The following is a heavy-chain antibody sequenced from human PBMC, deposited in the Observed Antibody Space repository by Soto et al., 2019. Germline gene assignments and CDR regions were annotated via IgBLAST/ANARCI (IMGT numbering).Heavy chain of an antibody. V-gene: IGHV1-8*01. CDR3: ARARVLRYFDWLLQADDAFDI. CDR2: MNPNSGNT. D-gene: IGHD3-9*01. CDR1: GYTLTSYD. Sequence: ASVKVSCKASGYTLTSYDINWVRQATGQGLEWMGWMNPNSGNTGYAQKFQGRVTMTRNTSISTAYMELSSLRSEDTAVYYCARARVLRYFDWLLQADDAFDIWGQGTMVTVSS. J-gene: IGHJ3*02.